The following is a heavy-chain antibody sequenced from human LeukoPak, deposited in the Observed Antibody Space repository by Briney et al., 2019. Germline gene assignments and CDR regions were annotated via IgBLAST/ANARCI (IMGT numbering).Heavy chain of an antibody. CDR1: GFIVSGNY. CDR3: ARSRLRYYFDY. CDR2: IYSAGST. D-gene: IGHD4-17*01. Sequence: PGGSLRLSCAASGFIVSGNYMSWVRQAPGKGLEWVSVIYSAGSTYYADPVKGRFTISRDISKNTVYLQMSSLIAEDTAVYYCARSRLRYYFDYWGQGTLVTVSS. V-gene: IGHV3-66*01. J-gene: IGHJ4*02.